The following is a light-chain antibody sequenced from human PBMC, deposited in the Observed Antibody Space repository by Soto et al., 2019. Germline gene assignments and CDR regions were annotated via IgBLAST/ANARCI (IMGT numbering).Light chain of an antibody. CDR3: QSYDSSLSGVV. V-gene: IGLV1-40*01. CDR2: GNI. CDR1: SSNIGAGYD. Sequence: QSVLTQPPSVSGAPGQRVTISCTGSSSNIGAGYDVHWYLQLPGTAPKLLIYGNINRPSGVPDRFSGSKSGTSASLAITGLQADDEADYYCQSYDSSLSGVVFGGGAKVTVL. J-gene: IGLJ2*01.